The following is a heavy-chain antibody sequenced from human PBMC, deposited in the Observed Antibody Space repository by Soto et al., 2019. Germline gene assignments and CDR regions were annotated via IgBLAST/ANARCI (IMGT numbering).Heavy chain of an antibody. Sequence: QVQLQQWGAGLLKPSETLSLTCAVYGGSFSGYYWSWIRQPPGKGLEWIGEINHSGSTNYNPSLKSRVTISVDTSKNQFSLKLSSVTAADTAVYYCARGQFQYSSRWYSDYWGQGTLVTVSS. CDR2: INHSGST. CDR1: GGSFSGYY. J-gene: IGHJ4*02. V-gene: IGHV4-34*01. D-gene: IGHD6-13*01. CDR3: ARGQFQYSSRWYSDY.